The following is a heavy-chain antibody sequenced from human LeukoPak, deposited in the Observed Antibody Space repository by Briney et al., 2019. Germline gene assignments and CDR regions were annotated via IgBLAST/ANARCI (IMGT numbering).Heavy chain of an antibody. J-gene: IGHJ5*02. V-gene: IGHV4-59*01. D-gene: IGHD2-2*02. CDR2: IYYSGST. CDR1: GGSISSYY. Sequence: SETLSLTCTVSGGSISSYYWSWIRQPPGKGLEWIEYIYYSGSTNYNPSLKSRVTISVDTSKNQFSLKLSSVTAADTAVYYCARAVSCSSTSCYKGDWFDPWGQGTLVTVSS. CDR3: ARAVSCSSTSCYKGDWFDP.